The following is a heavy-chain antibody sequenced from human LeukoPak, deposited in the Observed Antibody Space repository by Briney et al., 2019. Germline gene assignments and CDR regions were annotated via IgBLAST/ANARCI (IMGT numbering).Heavy chain of an antibody. D-gene: IGHD3-22*01. V-gene: IGHV1-18*01. CDR1: GYTFTSYG. Sequence: ASVKVSCKASGYTFTSYGISWVRQAPGQGLEWMGWISAYNGNTNYAQKLQGRVTMTTDTSTSTAYMELRSLRSDDTAVYYCESTAEGYYYDSSGYCRIDYWGQGTLVTVSS. CDR3: ESTAEGYYYDSSGYCRIDY. CDR2: ISAYNGNT. J-gene: IGHJ4*02.